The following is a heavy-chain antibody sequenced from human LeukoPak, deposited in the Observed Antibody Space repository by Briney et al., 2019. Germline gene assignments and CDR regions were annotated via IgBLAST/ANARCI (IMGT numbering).Heavy chain of an antibody. V-gene: IGHV1-2*06. D-gene: IGHD3-16*02. Sequence: GASVKVSCKASGYTFTGYYMHWVRQAPGQGLEWMGRINPNSGGTNYAQKFQGRVTMTRDTSISTAYMELSRLRSDDTAVYYCARGTITFGGVIVPGDAFDIWGQGTMVTVSS. CDR1: GYTFTGYY. CDR3: ARGTITFGGVIVPGDAFDI. CDR2: INPNSGGT. J-gene: IGHJ3*02.